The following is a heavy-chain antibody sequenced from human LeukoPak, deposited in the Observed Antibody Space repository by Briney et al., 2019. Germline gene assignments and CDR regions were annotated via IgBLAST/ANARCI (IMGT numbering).Heavy chain of an antibody. J-gene: IGHJ4*02. Sequence: GGSLRLSCAASRITFTYWMSWVRQAPGKGLEWVANIKQDGSEKYYVDSVKGRFAISRDNAKKSLFLQMNSLRAQDTAVYYCASSFSDDFWSGHFWGQGTLVTVSS. CDR2: IKQDGSEK. CDR3: ASSFSDDFWSGHF. CDR1: RITFTYW. D-gene: IGHD3-3*01. V-gene: IGHV3-7*01.